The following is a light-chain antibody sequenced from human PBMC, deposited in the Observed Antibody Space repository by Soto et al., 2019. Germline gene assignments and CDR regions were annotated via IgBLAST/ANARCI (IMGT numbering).Light chain of an antibody. Sequence: EIVMTQSPSTLSVSPGERATLSCRASENIYTNLAWYQQKPGQAPRLLFYSASNLAPGLPARFRGPGSGPELTLTIISLQAADSAVYYCQQYYNWPRTFGQGTRLEIK. CDR1: ENIYTN. CDR2: SAS. J-gene: IGKJ5*01. CDR3: QQYYNWPRT. V-gene: IGKV3-15*01.